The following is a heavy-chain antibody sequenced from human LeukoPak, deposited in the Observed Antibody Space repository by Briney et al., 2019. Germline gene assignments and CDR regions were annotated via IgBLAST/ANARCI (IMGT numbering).Heavy chain of an antibody. D-gene: IGHD6-19*01. CDR2: IIPIFGTA. Sequence: SVKVSCKASGGTFSSYAISWVRQAPGQGLEWMGGIIPIFGTANYAQKFQGRVTITTDESTSTAYMELSSLRSEDTAVYYCARGGQQWRSWYFDLWGRGTLVTVSS. CDR3: ARGGQQWRSWYFDL. J-gene: IGHJ2*01. CDR1: GGTFSSYA. V-gene: IGHV1-69*05.